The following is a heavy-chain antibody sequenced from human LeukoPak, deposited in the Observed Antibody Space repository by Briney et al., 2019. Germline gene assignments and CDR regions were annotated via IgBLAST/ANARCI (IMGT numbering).Heavy chain of an antibody. CDR2: MNPNSGNT. Sequence: ASVKVSCKASGYTFTSYDINWVRQATGQGLEWMGWMNPNSGNTGYAQKFQGRVTMTRNTSISTAYMELSSLRSEDTAVYYCARTPIAVAAYYYYYVDVWGKGTTVTISS. CDR1: GYTFTSYD. D-gene: IGHD6-19*01. CDR3: ARTPIAVAAYYYYYVDV. J-gene: IGHJ6*03. V-gene: IGHV1-8*01.